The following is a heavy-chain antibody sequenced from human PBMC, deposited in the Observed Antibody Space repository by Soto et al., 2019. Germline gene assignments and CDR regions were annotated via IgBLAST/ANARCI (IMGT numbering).Heavy chain of an antibody. J-gene: IGHJ4*02. V-gene: IGHV1-69*01. D-gene: IGHD1-26*01. CDR2: IIPIFGTA. CDR1: GGTFSSYA. Sequence: QVQLVQSGAEVKKPGSSVKVSCKASGGTFSSYAISWVRQAPGQGLEWMGGIIPIFGTANYAQKFQGRVTMTADESTSTAYMELSSLRSEDTAVYYCARVGESGSYIPSFDYWGQGTLVTVSS. CDR3: ARVGESGSYIPSFDY.